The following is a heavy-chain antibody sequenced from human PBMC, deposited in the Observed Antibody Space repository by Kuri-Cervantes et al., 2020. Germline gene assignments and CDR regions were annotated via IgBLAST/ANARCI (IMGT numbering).Heavy chain of an antibody. V-gene: IGHV4-39*07. D-gene: IGHD2-2*02. CDR1: GGSISSSSYY. Sequence: SETLSLTCTVSGGSISSSSYYWGWIRQPPGKGLEWIGSIYYSGSTYYNPSLKSRVTISVDTSKNQFSLKLSSVTATDTAVYYCARGNLERGPERCSSTSCYKKRGNFDYWGQGTLVTVSS. CDR2: IYYSGST. CDR3: ARGNLERGPERCSSTSCYKKRGNFDY. J-gene: IGHJ4*02.